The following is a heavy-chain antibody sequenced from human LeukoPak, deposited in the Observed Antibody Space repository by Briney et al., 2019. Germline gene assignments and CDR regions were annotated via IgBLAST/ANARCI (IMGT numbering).Heavy chain of an antibody. CDR1: GDSVSSNSAA. CDR2: TYYRSKWYN. D-gene: IGHD6-13*01. CDR3: ARVSLTYSSSWYYFDY. V-gene: IGHV6-1*01. Sequence: SQTPSLTCAISGDSVSSNSAAWNWIRQSPSRGLEWLGRTYYRSKWYNDYAVSVKSRITINPDTSKNQFSLQLNSVTPEDTAVYYCARVSLTYSSSWYYFDYWGQGTLVTVSS. J-gene: IGHJ4*02.